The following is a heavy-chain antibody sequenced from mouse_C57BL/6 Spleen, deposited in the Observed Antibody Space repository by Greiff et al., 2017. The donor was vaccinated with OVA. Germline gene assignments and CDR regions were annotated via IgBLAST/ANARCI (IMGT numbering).Heavy chain of an antibody. Sequence: EVKLMESGGGLVQPGGSMKLSCVASGFTFSNYWMNWVRQSPEKGLEWVAQIRLKSDNYATHYAESVKGRFTISRDDSKSSVYLQMNNVRAEDTGIYYCTGPHYYGRTWFAYWGQGTLVTVSA. D-gene: IGHD1-1*01. J-gene: IGHJ3*01. V-gene: IGHV6-3*01. CDR3: TGPHYYGRTWFAY. CDR2: IRLKSDNYAT. CDR1: GFTFSNYW.